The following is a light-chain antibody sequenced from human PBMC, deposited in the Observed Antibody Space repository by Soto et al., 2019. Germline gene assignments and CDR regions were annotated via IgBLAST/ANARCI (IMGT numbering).Light chain of an antibody. CDR2: GAS. Sequence: EIVLTQSPGTLSLSPGERATLSCRASQSVSNNYLAWYQQKPGQAPRLLIYGASNRATGIPERFSCSGSGTDFTLTISRLEPEDFAVYYCQQYGSSGTFGQGTKVEIK. J-gene: IGKJ1*01. CDR1: QSVSNNY. V-gene: IGKV3-20*01. CDR3: QQYGSSGT.